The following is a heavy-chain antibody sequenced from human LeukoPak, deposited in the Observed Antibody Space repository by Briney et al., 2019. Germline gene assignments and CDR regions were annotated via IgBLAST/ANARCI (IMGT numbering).Heavy chain of an antibody. D-gene: IGHD3-22*01. V-gene: IGHV3-33*01. Sequence: GRSLRLSCAASGFSFSNYGMHWVRQAPGRGLEWVAVIWYDGSDEYYGDSVKGRFTISRDNPKKTVFLHLNSLRAEDTAAYYCARGSSGWDFDYWGQGTLGTVSS. CDR1: GFSFSNYG. J-gene: IGHJ4*02. CDR2: IWYDGSDE. CDR3: ARGSSGWDFDY.